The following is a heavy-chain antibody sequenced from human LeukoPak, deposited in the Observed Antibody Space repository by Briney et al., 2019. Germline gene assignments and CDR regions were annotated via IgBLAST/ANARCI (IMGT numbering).Heavy chain of an antibody. V-gene: IGHV1-2*02. CDR1: GYTFTGYY. J-gene: IGHJ4*02. D-gene: IGHD1-26*01. CDR2: INPNSIGT. CDR3: ARVPRGSYLFDY. Sequence: ASVKVSCKASGYTFTGYYMHWVRQAPGQGLEWMGWINPNSIGTNYAQKFQGRVTMTRDTSISTAYMELSRLRSDDTAVYYCARVPRGSYLFDYWGQGTLVTVSS.